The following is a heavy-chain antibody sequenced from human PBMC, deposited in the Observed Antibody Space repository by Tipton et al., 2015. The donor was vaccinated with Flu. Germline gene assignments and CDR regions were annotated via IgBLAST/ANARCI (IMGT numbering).Heavy chain of an antibody. J-gene: IGHJ4*02. CDR1: SGSINSGSNC. V-gene: IGHV4-61*01. Sequence: LRLSCTVSSGSINSGSNCWSWIRQPPGKGLEWVGYVYNSGNTNYNASLRSRVTISVDTSTNQVSLKLTSVTAADTAIYYCAGPDRSKLDYWGQGILVTVSS. D-gene: IGHD3-22*01. CDR3: AGPDRSKLDY. CDR2: VYNSGNT.